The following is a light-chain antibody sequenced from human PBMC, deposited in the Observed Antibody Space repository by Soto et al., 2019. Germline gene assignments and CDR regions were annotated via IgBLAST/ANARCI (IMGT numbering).Light chain of an antibody. CDR1: QGIGDT. CDR3: QQYNNWPPSYT. V-gene: IGKV3-15*01. J-gene: IGKJ2*01. Sequence: EVVMTQSPATLSVSPGEGVTLSCRASQGIGDTLAWYQHKPGQTPRLLIYGASTRATGIPARFSGSGSGTEFTLTISSLQSEDFAVYYCQQYNNWPPSYTFGQGTKVDIK. CDR2: GAS.